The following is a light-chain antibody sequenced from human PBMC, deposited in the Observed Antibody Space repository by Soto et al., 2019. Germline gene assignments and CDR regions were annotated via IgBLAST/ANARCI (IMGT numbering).Light chain of an antibody. CDR2: GAA. V-gene: IGKV3-15*01. J-gene: IGKJ1*01. CDR3: QQYHNWPA. CDR1: QSVFSS. Sequence: DIVMTQSPVTLSVSPGERATLSCRASQSVFSSLAWYQQKPGQAPRLLIYGAATRATRIPARFSGSGSGTEFTLTISSLQSEDFAIYYCQQYHNWPAFGQGTKVEIK.